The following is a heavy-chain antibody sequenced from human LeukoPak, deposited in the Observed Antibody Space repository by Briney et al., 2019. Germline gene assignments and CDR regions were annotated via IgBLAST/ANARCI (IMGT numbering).Heavy chain of an antibody. CDR3: ARGLHPNYFDY. CDR2: IIPIFGTA. Sequence: GASVKVSCKASGGTFNSYAISWGRQGPGQGLEWMGGIIPIFGTANYAQKFQGRVTITTDESTSTAYMELSSLRSEDTAVYYCARGLHPNYFDYWGQGTLVTVSS. CDR1: GGTFNSYA. J-gene: IGHJ4*02. V-gene: IGHV1-69*05. D-gene: IGHD2-15*01.